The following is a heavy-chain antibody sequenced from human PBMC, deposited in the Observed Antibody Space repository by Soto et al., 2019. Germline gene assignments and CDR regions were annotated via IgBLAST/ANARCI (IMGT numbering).Heavy chain of an antibody. CDR2: ISAYNGNT. J-gene: IGHJ6*02. Sequence: ASVKVSCKASGYTFTSYGISWVRQAPGQGLEWMGWISAYNGNTNYAQKLKGRVTMTTDTSTSTAYMELRSLRSDDTAVYYCARDGYCSSTSCFSYYYYGMDVWGQGTTVTVSS. V-gene: IGHV1-18*01. D-gene: IGHD2-2*01. CDR1: GYTFTSYG. CDR3: ARDGYCSSTSCFSYYYYGMDV.